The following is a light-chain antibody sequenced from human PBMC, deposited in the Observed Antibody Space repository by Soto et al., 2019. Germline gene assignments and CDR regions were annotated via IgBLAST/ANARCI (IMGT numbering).Light chain of an antibody. Sequence: QSVLTQPPSVSGAPGDRVTISCTGSSSNIGAGFDVHWYQQPPGIAPKLLIYANTKRPSGVPDRFSGSKSDTSASLAIIGLQAEDEAYYYCQSYDNSLSGNVFGTGTKLTVL. CDR1: SSNIGAGFD. J-gene: IGLJ1*01. CDR2: ANT. CDR3: QSYDNSLSGNV. V-gene: IGLV1-40*01.